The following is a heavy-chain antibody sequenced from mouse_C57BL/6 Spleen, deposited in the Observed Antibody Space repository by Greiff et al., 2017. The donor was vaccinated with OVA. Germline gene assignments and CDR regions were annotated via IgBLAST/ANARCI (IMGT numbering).Heavy chain of an antibody. J-gene: IGHJ2*01. V-gene: IGHV5-17*01. D-gene: IGHD1-1*01. CDR3: ARVYYGSRYFDY. Sequence: VQLQQSGGGLVKPGGSLKLSCAASGFTFSDYGMHWVRQAPEKGLEWVAYISSGSSTIYYADTVKGRFTISRDNAKNTLFLQMTSLRSEDTAMYYCARVYYGSRYFDYWGQGTTLTVSS. CDR2: ISSGSSTI. CDR1: GFTFSDYG.